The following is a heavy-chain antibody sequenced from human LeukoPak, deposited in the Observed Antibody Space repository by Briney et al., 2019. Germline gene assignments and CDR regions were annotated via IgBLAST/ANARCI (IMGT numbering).Heavy chain of an antibody. J-gene: IGHJ6*02. CDR2: MNPNSGNT. CDR3: ARVQEVVVAATLYYYGMDV. V-gene: IGHV1-8*01. Sequence: ASVKVSCKASGYTFTSYDINWVRQATGQGLEWTGWMNPNSGNTGYAQKFQGRVTMTRNTSISTAYMELSSLRSEDTAVYYCARVQEVVVAATLYYYGMDVWGQGTTVTVSS. D-gene: IGHD2-15*01. CDR1: GYTFTSYD.